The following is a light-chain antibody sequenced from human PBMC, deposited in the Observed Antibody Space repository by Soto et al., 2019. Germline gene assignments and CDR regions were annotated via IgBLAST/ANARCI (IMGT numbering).Light chain of an antibody. V-gene: IGKV1-33*01. CDR1: QAIGNF. J-gene: IGKJ4*01. CDR2: DAS. CDR3: QKYDNLHHT. Sequence: DIQMTQSPSSLSASVGDRVTITCQTSQAIGNFLNWYQQKPGKAPALLIYDASNLETGVPSRFSGSGSGTHFTFTISSLHPEDIATYYCQKYDNLHHTFGGGTKVEIK.